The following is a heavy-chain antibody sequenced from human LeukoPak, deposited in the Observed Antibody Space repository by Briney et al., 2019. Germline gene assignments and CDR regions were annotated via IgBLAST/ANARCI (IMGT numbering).Heavy chain of an antibody. J-gene: IGHJ3*02. V-gene: IGHV3-30*03. CDR1: GFTFSSYG. CDR3: ARPLPLAVAGTFSAFDI. Sequence: GGSLRLSCAASGFTFSSYGMHWVRQAPGKGLEWVAVISYDGSNKYYADSVKGRFTISRDNSKNTLYLQMNSLRAEDTAVYYCARPLPLAVAGTFSAFDIWGQGTMVTVSS. D-gene: IGHD6-19*01. CDR2: ISYDGSNK.